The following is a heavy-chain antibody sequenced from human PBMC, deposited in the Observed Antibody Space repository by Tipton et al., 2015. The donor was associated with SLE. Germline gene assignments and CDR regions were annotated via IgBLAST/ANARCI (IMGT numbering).Heavy chain of an antibody. CDR3: ARGVGGWLYYSDY. Sequence: SLRLSCAASGFSFSNYGVHWVRQAPGKGLEWVSVIYSGGRTYYADSVKGRFTISRHSSENTLYVQMSSLRVEDTALYFCARGVGGWLYYSDYWGQGSLVTVSS. V-gene: IGHV3-53*01. D-gene: IGHD6-19*01. CDR1: GFSFSNYG. CDR2: IYSGGRT. J-gene: IGHJ4*02.